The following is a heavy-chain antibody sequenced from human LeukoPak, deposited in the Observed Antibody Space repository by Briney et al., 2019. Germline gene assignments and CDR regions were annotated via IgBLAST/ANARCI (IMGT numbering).Heavy chain of an antibody. V-gene: IGHV3-21*01. CDR2: ISSSSSYI. CDR3: ARESWNDSPYFDY. D-gene: IGHD1-1*01. J-gene: IGHJ4*02. Sequence: GGSLRLSCAASEFTFSSYSMNWVRQAPGKGLEWLSSISSSSSYIYYADSVKGRFTISRDNAKNSLSLQMNSLRAEDTAVYYCARESWNDSPYFDYWGQGTLVTVSS. CDR1: EFTFSSYS.